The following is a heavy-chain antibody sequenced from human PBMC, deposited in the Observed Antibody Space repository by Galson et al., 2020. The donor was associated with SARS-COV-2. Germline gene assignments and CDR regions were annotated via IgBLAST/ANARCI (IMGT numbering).Heavy chain of an antibody. CDR1: GFSVSTNY. J-gene: IGHJ2*01. Sequence: GGSLRLSCAVSGFSVSTNYMAWVRQAPGKGLERVSIIYNSGDAYYADSVKGRFTIYRDNSKNTLYLQMNSLTAEDTAVYYCARDQAYRRSSLNNDYWYFDIWGRGTLVTVSS. V-gene: IGHV3-53*01. CDR3: ARDQAYRRSSLNNDYWYFDI. CDR2: IYNSGDA. D-gene: IGHD6-6*01.